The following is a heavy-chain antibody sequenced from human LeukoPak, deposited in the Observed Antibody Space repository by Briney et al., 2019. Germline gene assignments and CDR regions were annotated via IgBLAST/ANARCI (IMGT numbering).Heavy chain of an antibody. CDR3: ARDLDGNGGSYYGWFDH. CDR1: GGTFSSYA. CDR2: IIPIFGTA. J-gene: IGHJ5*02. V-gene: IGHV1-69*05. D-gene: IGHD1-26*01. Sequence: ASVKVSCKASGGTFSSYAISWLRQAPGQGLEWMGGIIPIFGTANYAQKFQGRVTITTDESTSTAYMGLSSVRSEDTAVYYCARDLDGNGGSYYGWFDHWGQGTLVTVSS.